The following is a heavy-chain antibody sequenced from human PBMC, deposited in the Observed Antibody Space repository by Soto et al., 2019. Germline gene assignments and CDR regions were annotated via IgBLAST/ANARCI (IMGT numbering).Heavy chain of an antibody. D-gene: IGHD3-16*01. CDR3: AAGTLGAVWTPLDH. J-gene: IGHJ4*02. Sequence: QVHLQESGPRLVKPSETLSLTCDVSGGSFGDNYWTWICHFTGKGLEWIGYIYYSGSTNYNPSLKSRVSISVDASKAQFSLQLTSVTAADTALYYCAAGTLGAVWTPLDHWGQGILVTVSS. CDR2: IYYSGST. V-gene: IGHV4-59*03. CDR1: GGSFGDNY.